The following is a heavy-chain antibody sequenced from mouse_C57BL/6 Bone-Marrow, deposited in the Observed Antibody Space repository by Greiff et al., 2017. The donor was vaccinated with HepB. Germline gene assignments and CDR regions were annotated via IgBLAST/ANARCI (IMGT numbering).Heavy chain of an antibody. Sequence: VKLMESGPGLVQPSQSLSITCTVSGFSLTSYGVHWVRQPPGKGLEWLGVIWSGGSTDYNAAFISRLSISKDNSKNQVVFKMNSLQADDTAIYYCAKKNYGSFYAMDYWGQGTSVTVSS. CDR1: GFSLTSYG. J-gene: IGHJ4*01. V-gene: IGHV2-4*01. D-gene: IGHD1-1*01. CDR2: IWSGGST. CDR3: AKKNYGSFYAMDY.